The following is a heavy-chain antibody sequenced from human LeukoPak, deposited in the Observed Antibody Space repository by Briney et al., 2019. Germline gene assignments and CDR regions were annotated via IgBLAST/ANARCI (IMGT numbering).Heavy chain of an antibody. J-gene: IGHJ6*02. CDR2: IRSKAYRGTT. Sequence: GGSLRLSCIGFGFTFGDHAMSWVRQGPGKGLEWVGFIRSKAYRGTTEYAASVRGRFTISREDSKSIAYLQMNSLKTEDTGVYYCTRGPIQLWIHNAMDVWGQGTTVIVSS. V-gene: IGHV3-49*04. D-gene: IGHD5-18*01. CDR1: GFTFGDHA. CDR3: TRGPIQLWIHNAMDV.